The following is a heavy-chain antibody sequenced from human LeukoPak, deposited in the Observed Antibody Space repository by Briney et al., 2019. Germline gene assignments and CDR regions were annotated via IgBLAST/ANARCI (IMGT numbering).Heavy chain of an antibody. D-gene: IGHD3-22*01. CDR2: IKQDGSEK. J-gene: IGHJ4*02. V-gene: IGHV3-7*01. CDR3: ARASTNYYDSSGYRFDY. CDR1: GFTFSIYA. Sequence: GGTLRLSCAASGFTFSIYAMSWVRQAPGKGLEWVANIKQDGSEKYYVDSVKGRFTISRDNAKNSLYLQMNSLRAEDTAVYYCARASTNYYDSSGYRFDYWGQGTLVTVSS.